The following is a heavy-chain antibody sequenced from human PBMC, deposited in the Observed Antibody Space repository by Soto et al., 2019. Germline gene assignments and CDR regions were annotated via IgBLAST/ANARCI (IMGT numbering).Heavy chain of an antibody. CDR2: INHSGST. Sequence: SETLSLTCAVYGGSFSGYYWSWIRQPPGKGLEWIGEINHSGSTNYNPSLKSRVTISVDTSKNQFSLKLSSVTAADTAVYYCARGRRGSSGLLDPWGQGTLVTVSS. V-gene: IGHV4-34*01. D-gene: IGHD3-22*01. J-gene: IGHJ5*02. CDR3: ARGRRGSSGLLDP. CDR1: GGSFSGYY.